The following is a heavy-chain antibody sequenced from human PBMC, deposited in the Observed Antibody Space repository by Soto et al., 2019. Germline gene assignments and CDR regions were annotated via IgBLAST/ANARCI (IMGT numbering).Heavy chain of an antibody. CDR2: IIPILGIA. CDR1: GGTFSSYT. D-gene: IGHD1-1*01. V-gene: IGHV1-69*02. Sequence: SVKVSCKASGGTFSSYTISWVRQAPGQGLEWMRRIIPILGIANYAQKFQGRVTITADKSTSTAYMELSSLRSEDTAVYYCARGTLYYYYGMDVWGQGTTVTV. CDR3: ARGTLYYYYGMDV. J-gene: IGHJ6*02.